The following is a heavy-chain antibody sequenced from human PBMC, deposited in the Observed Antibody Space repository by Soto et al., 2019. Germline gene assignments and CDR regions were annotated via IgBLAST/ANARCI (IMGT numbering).Heavy chain of an antibody. Sequence: SETLSLTCTVSGGSISSSSYYWGWIRQPPGKGLEWIGSIYYSGSTYYNPSLKSRVTISVDTSKNQFSLKLSSVTAADTAVYYCARPARGGSYGYPDWFDPWGQGTLVTVSS. CDR1: GGSISSSSYY. CDR2: IYYSGST. V-gene: IGHV4-39*01. CDR3: ARPARGGSYGYPDWFDP. D-gene: IGHD5-18*01. J-gene: IGHJ5*02.